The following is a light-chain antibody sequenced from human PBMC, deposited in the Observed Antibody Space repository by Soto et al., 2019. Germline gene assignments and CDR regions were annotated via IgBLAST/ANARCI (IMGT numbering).Light chain of an antibody. V-gene: IGLV2-11*01. CDR3: CTDVGTYKV. CDR2: HVS. CDR1: SGYIGDY. Sequence: QSVLTQPRPVSGSPGQSVTISCTGPSGYIGDYVSWYQQHPGKAPKLMIYHVSQRPSGVPDRFSGSKSDNAASLTISGLQTDDEADYYCCTDVGTYKVFATGTKVTVL. J-gene: IGLJ1*01.